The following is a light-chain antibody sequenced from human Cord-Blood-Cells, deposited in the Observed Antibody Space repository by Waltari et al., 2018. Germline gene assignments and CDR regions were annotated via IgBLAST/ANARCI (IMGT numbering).Light chain of an antibody. J-gene: IGKJ3*01. CDR3: QQSYSTPFT. CDR2: AAS. Sequence: ITCRASQSISSYLNWYQQKPGKAPKLLIYAASSLQSGVPSRFSGSGSGTDFTLTISSLQPEDFATYYCQQSYSTPFTFGPGTKVDIK. V-gene: IGKV1-39*01. CDR1: QSISSY.